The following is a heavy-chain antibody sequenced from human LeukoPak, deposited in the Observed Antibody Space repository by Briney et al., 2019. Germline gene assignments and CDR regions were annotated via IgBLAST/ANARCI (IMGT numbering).Heavy chain of an antibody. CDR3: ARRLSLRFDAFAV. V-gene: IGHV3-23*01. CDR2: MSDIGPNT. D-gene: IGHD3-3*01. CDR1: GFSVTDYA. J-gene: IGHJ3*01. Sequence: PGGSLRLSCAASGFSVTDYAMTWIRQSPGKGLERVSSMSDIGPNTYYADSVKGRFTISRDTSKNTLFLQMNSLRAEDTALYYCARRLSLRFDAFAVWGPGTMVTVSS.